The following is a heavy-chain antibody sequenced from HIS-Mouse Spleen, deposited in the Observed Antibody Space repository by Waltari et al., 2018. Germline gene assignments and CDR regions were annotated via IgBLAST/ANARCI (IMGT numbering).Heavy chain of an antibody. V-gene: IGHV4-59*01. CDR3: ARGSSSFPDY. D-gene: IGHD6-6*01. Sequence: QVQLQESGPGLVKPSETLSLTCTVSGGSISSYYWSWIRQPPGKGLEWIGYIYYSGSTTYNPSLTSRVTISVDTSKNQFSLKLSSVTAADTAVYYCARGSSSFPDYWGQGTLVTVSS. CDR2: IYYSGST. CDR1: GGSISSYY. J-gene: IGHJ4*02.